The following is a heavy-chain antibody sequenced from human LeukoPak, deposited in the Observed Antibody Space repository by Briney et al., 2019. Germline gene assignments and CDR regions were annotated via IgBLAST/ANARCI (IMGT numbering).Heavy chain of an antibody. CDR2: IYYSGST. J-gene: IGHJ5*02. Sequence: SETLSLTCTVSGGSISSSSYWAWIRPPPGKGLEWIGNIYYSGSTYYSPSLKSRVTISVDTSKNHFSLKLSSVTAADTAVYYCARGAGRQLNHWFDPWGQGTLVTVSS. CDR1: GGSISSSSY. D-gene: IGHD6-6*01. V-gene: IGHV4-39*07. CDR3: ARGAGRQLNHWFDP.